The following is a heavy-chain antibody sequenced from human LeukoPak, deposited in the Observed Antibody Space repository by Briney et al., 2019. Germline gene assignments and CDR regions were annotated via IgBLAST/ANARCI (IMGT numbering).Heavy chain of an antibody. CDR2: ISGSGGST. J-gene: IGHJ4*02. CDR1: GFTFSSYA. V-gene: IGHV3-23*01. D-gene: IGHD3-16*01. Sequence: PGGSLRLSCTASGFTFSSYAMSWVRQAPGKGLEWVSAISGSGGSTYYADSVKGRFTISRDNSKNTLYLQMNSLRAEDTAVYYCAKSRAGPYAALDYWGQGTLVTVSS. CDR3: AKSRAGPYAALDY.